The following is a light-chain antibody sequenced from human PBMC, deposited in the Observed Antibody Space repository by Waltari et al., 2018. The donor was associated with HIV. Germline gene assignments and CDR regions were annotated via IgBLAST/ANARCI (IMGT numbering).Light chain of an antibody. CDR2: AAS. V-gene: IGKV1-39*01. CDR3: EQSYNSPYT. Sequence: DIQVTQSPSSLSASIGDRVTITCRASQSIATYVNWYQQKPGEAPQLLIYAASTLRDVAPSRFRASGSGTHVALTISSLRPEDSANYYCEQSYNSPYTFGRGTKLQIK. J-gene: IGKJ2*01. CDR1: QSIATY.